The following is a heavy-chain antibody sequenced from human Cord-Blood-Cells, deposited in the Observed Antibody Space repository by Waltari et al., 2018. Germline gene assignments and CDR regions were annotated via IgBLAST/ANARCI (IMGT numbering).Heavy chain of an antibody. CDR2: IYHSGST. CDR1: GYSISSVYY. Sequence: QVQLQESGPGLVKPSETLSLTCAVSGYSISSVYYWGWIRQPPGKGLEWIGSIYHSGSTYYNPSLKSRVTISVDTSKNQFSLKLSSVTAADTAVYYCARGSGYSSSSAAFDIWGQGTMVTVSS. V-gene: IGHV4-38-2*01. D-gene: IGHD6-6*01. J-gene: IGHJ3*02. CDR3: ARGSGYSSSSAAFDI.